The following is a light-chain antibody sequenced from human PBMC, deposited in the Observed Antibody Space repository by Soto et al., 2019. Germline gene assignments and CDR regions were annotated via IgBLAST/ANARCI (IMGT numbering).Light chain of an antibody. CDR1: SSDIGVYNY. Sequence: SALTQPPSVYGSPGQSVTISCTGTSSDIGVYNYVSWYQQHPGKAPKLMIYEVNNRPSGVSNRFSGSKSGNTASLTISGLQAEDEADYYCSSYTTSNTYVFGTGTKVTVL. CDR3: SSYTTSNTYV. V-gene: IGLV2-14*01. CDR2: EVN. J-gene: IGLJ1*01.